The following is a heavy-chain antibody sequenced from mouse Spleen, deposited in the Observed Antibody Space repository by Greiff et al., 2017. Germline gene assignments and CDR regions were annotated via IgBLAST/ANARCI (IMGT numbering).Heavy chain of an antibody. D-gene: IGHD1-1*01. V-gene: IGHV1-81*01. CDR1: GYTFTSYG. J-gene: IGHJ1*01. CDR2: IYPRSGNT. CDR3: AREGTTSYWYFDV. Sequence: VQLQQSGAELARPGASVKLSCKASGYTFTSYGISWVKQRTGQGLEWIGEIYPRSGNTYYNEKFKGKATLTADKSSSTAYMELRSLTSEDSAVYFCAREGTTSYWYFDVWGAGTTVTVSS.